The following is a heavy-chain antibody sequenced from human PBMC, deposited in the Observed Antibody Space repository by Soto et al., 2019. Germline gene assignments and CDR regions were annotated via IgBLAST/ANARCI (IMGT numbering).Heavy chain of an antibody. CDR1: GGSINSSNW. CDR2: IYHSGST. D-gene: IGHD2-2*01. J-gene: IGHJ5*02. V-gene: IGHV4-4*02. Sequence: PSETLSLTCAVSGGSINSSNWWNWVRQPPGKGLEWIGEIYHSGSTNYNPSLKSRVTISVDKSKNHFSLNLSSVTAADTAVYYCARTIVAAAYNWFDPWGQGTLVTVSS. CDR3: ARTIVAAAYNWFDP.